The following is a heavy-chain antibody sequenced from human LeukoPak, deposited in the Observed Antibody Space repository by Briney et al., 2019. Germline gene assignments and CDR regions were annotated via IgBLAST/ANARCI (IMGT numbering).Heavy chain of an antibody. CDR3: ARLSSPLGAFDI. CDR1: GYTFTSYD. Sequence: ASVKVSCKASGYTFTSYDINWVRQATGQGLEWMGWMNPNSGNTGYAQKFQGRVTITRNTSISTAYMELSSLRSEDTAVYYCARLSSPLGAFDIWGQGTMVTVSS. V-gene: IGHV1-8*03. D-gene: IGHD2-2*01. CDR2: MNPNSGNT. J-gene: IGHJ3*02.